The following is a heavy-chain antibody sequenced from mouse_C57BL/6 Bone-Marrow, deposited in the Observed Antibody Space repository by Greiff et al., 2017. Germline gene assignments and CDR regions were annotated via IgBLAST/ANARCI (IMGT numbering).Heavy chain of an antibody. Sequence: VKLQQSGAELVRPGASVKLSCKASGYTFTDYYINWVKQRPGPGLEWIARIYPGSGNTYYNEKFKGKATLTADTSSSSAYMRLSSLTSEDSAVYFFARSRLRYDAMDYWCQGTSVTVSS. CDR1: GYTFTDYY. J-gene: IGHJ4*01. D-gene: IGHD1-2*01. V-gene: IGHV1-76*01. CDR3: ARSRLRYDAMDY. CDR2: IYPGSGNT.